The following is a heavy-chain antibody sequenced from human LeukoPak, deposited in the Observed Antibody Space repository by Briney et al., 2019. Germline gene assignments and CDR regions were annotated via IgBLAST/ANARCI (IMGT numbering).Heavy chain of an antibody. CDR2: IIPIFGTA. Sequence: SVKVSCKASGYTFTGYYMHWVRQAPGQGLEWMGGIIPIFGTANYAQKFQGRVTITADESTSTAYMELSSLRSEDTAVYYCARRHYDSSGYYSPPDYWGQGTLVTVSS. J-gene: IGHJ4*02. CDR3: ARRHYDSSGYYSPPDY. V-gene: IGHV1-69*13. CDR1: GYTFTGYY. D-gene: IGHD3-22*01.